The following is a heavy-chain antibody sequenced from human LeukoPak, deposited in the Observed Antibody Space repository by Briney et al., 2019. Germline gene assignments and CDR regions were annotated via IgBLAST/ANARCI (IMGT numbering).Heavy chain of an antibody. CDR2: IIPILGIA. J-gene: IGHJ6*02. V-gene: IGHV1-69*04. Sequence: ASVKVSCKASGGTFSSYAISWVRQAPGQGLEWMGRIIPILGIANYAQKFQGRVTITADKSTSTAYMELSSLRSEDTAVYYCARSYDFWSGKETYYYYYGMDVWSQGTTVTVSS. CDR1: GGTFSSYA. CDR3: ARSYDFWSGKETYYYYYGMDV. D-gene: IGHD3-3*01.